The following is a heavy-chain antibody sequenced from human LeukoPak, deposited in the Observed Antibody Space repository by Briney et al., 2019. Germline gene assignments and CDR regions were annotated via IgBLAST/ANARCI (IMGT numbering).Heavy chain of an antibody. CDR2: IIPIFGTA. CDR1: GGTFSSYA. J-gene: IGHJ3*02. CDR3: ARDGSWYYYDSSGLRDAFDI. Sequence: GSSVKVSCKAPGGTFSSYAISWVRQAPGQGLEWMGGIIPIFGTANYAQRFQGRVTITADESTSTAYMELSSLRSEDTAVYYCARDGSWYYYDSSGLRDAFDIWGQGTMVTVSS. V-gene: IGHV1-69*01. D-gene: IGHD3-22*01.